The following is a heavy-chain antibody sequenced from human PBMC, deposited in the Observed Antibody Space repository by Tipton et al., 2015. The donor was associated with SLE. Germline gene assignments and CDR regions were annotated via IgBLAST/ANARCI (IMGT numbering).Heavy chain of an antibody. J-gene: IGHJ5*02. V-gene: IGHV4-39*07. CDR3: GRASGWVSLNWFDP. D-gene: IGHD6-19*01. Sequence: TLSLTCIVSGGSIRSGGYYWSWIRQPPGKGLEWIGGIYYSGITYYNPSLKGRVIMSVDTSKNQFSLRSISVTAADTAVYFCGRASGWVSLNWFDPWGQGTLVTVSS. CDR2: IYYSGIT. CDR1: GGSIRSGGYY.